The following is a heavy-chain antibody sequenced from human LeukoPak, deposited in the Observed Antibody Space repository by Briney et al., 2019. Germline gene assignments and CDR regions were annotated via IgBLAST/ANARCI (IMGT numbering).Heavy chain of an antibody. CDR3: AVYVVWGSFFDY. Sequence: PSETLSLTCTVSGGSISSSSYYWGWIRQPPGKGLEWIGSNSGSTYYNPSLKSRVTISVDTSKNQFSLKLSSVTAADTAVYYCAVYVVWGSFFDYWGQGTLVTVSS. CDR1: GGSISSSSYY. D-gene: IGHD3-16*01. V-gene: IGHV4-39*01. J-gene: IGHJ4*02. CDR2: NSGST.